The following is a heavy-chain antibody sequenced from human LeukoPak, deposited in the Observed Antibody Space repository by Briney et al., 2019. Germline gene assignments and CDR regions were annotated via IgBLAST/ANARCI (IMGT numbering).Heavy chain of an antibody. CDR2: IYYSGST. CDR1: VGSISSYY. V-gene: IGHV4-59*01. Sequence: PSETLSFTCTVSVGSISSYYWSWIRQPPGKGLEWIGYIYYSGSTNYNPSLKSRVTISVDTSKNQFSLKLSSVTAADTAVYYCARDGYYGGNYFDYWGQGTLVTVSS. J-gene: IGHJ4*02. D-gene: IGHD4-23*01. CDR3: ARDGYYGGNYFDY.